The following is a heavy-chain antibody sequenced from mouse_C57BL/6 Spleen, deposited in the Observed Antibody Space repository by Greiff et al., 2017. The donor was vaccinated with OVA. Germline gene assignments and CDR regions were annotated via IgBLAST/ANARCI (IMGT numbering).Heavy chain of an antibody. CDR3: ARQRQYYGGSYCFDY. D-gene: IGHD1-1*01. CDR2: ISSGSSTI. CDR1: GFTFSDYG. J-gene: IGHJ2*01. Sequence: EVQRVESGGGLVKPGGSLKLSCAASGFTFSDYGMHWVRQAPEKGLEWVAYISSGSSTIYYADTVKGRFTFSRDNAKNTLFLQMTSLRSEDTAMYYCARQRQYYGGSYCFDYWGQGTTLTVSS. V-gene: IGHV5-17*01.